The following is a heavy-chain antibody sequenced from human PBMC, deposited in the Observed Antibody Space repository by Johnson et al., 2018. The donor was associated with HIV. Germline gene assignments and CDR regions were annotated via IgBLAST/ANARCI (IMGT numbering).Heavy chain of an antibody. J-gene: IGHJ3*01. CDR3: ARGGIEYNSPLGVGYAFDV. CDR2: ISYDGSKI. D-gene: IGHD6-6*01. CDR1: RFTFSSFA. Sequence: VQLVESGGGVVQPGRSLRLSCAASRFTFSSFAMHWVRQAPGKGLEWVAVISYDGSKIFYADSVKGRFTISRDNSKNTLFLQMNSLRAEDTALYYSARGGIEYNSPLGVGYAFDVWGQGTMVTVSS. V-gene: IGHV3-30*04.